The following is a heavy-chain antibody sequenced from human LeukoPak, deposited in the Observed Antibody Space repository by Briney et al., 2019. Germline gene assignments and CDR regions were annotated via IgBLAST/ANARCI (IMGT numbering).Heavy chain of an antibody. CDR1: GFTFSGYW. CDR3: ARDVAPLDWLDV. CDR2: IDNDGHGI. Sequence: GGSLRLSCVTSGFTFSGYWMHWVRQGPEKGLELVSRIDNDGHGIIYADSVKGRFTTSRDNVKNTLYLQMNSLRAEDTAVYYCARDVAPLDWLDVWGQGTLVTVSS. V-gene: IGHV3-74*01. J-gene: IGHJ5*02.